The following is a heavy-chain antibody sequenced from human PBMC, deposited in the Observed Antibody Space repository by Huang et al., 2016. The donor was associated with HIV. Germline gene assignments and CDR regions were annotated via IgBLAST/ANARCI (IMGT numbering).Heavy chain of an antibody. J-gene: IGHJ4*02. D-gene: IGHD3-22*01. CDR1: GGSFRNFA. V-gene: IGHV1-69*11. CDR3: ATVDYYDTSGPQRGYFDN. CDR2: IIPTLGTA. Sequence: QVQLVQSGAEVKKPGSSVKVSCKASGGSFRNFAIGWVRQAPGQGREWMGRIIPTLGTANYAQKVQGRVTIIAYESTSTAYMELSSLRSEDTAVYYCATVDYYDTSGPQRGYFDNWGQGTLVTVSS.